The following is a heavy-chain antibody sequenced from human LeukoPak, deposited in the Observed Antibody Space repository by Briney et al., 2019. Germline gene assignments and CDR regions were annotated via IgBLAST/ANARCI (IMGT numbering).Heavy chain of an antibody. V-gene: IGHV3-23*01. Sequence: PGGSLRLSCAASGFTFSSYAMSSGRQAPGKGLEWVSGINTSGGSTAYADSVKGRFTISRDNPRNTLYMQMNSLRAEDTALYYCAIMHPYYDGNGYWVQWGQGTLVTVSS. CDR3: AIMHPYYDGNGYWVQ. CDR1: GFTFSSYA. J-gene: IGHJ4*02. D-gene: IGHD3-22*01. CDR2: INTSGGST.